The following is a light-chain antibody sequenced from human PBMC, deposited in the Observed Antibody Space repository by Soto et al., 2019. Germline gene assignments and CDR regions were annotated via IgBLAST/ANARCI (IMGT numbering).Light chain of an antibody. CDR2: GAS. Sequence: DIQMTQFPSSLSASVGDRVTITCRASQTVTYHLNWYKHKPGKAPKVLIYGASSLQSGVPSRFSGSGSGTEFTLTISNVQPEDFATYFCQQSYSPSWYTFGQGTKLEIK. CDR1: QTVTYH. J-gene: IGKJ2*01. CDR3: QQSYSPSWYT. V-gene: IGKV1-39*01.